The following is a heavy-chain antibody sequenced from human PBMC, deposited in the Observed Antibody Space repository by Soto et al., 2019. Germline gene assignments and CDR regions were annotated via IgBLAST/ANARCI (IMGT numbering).Heavy chain of an antibody. CDR2: ISSSSSYI. D-gene: IGHD3-16*01. CDR3: ARIPRSWAVDY. V-gene: IGHV3-21*01. CDR1: GFTFSSYS. Sequence: EVQLVESGGGLVKPGGSLRLSCAASGFTFSSYSMNWVRQAPGKGLEWVSSISSSSSYIYYADSVKGRFTISRDNAKNSLYLQMNSLGAEDTAVYYCARIPRSWAVDYCGQGTLVTVAS. J-gene: IGHJ4*02.